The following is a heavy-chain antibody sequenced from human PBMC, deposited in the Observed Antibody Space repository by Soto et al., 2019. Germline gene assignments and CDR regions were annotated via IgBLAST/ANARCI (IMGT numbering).Heavy chain of an antibody. V-gene: IGHV4-4*02. Sequence: QVYLQESGPGLVKPSGTLSLTCAVSGASVSTPYWWTWVRQPPGKDLEWIGDVYHTGGNNYNPSLMSRVTISLDKSNNQLSLDMISVTAAYTAIYYCAYSTGWYRLDVWGQGTMVIVSS. CDR1: GASVSTPYW. J-gene: IGHJ3*01. D-gene: IGHD6-19*01. CDR3: AYSTGWYRLDV. CDR2: VYHTGGN.